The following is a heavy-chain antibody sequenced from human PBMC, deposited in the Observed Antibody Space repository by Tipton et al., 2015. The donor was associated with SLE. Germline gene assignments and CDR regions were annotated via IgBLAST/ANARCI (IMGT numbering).Heavy chain of an antibody. V-gene: IGHV1-69*05. CDR2: IIPIFGTA. J-gene: IGHJ5*02. Sequence: QSGAEVKKPGSSVKVSCKASGGTFSSYAISWVRQAPGQGLEWMGGIIPIFGTANYAQKFQGRVTMTRNTSISTAYMELSSLRSEDTAVYYCARGSLLWSHGPDPWGQGTLVTVSS. CDR1: GGTFSSYA. CDR3: ARGSLLWSHGPDP. D-gene: IGHD2-21*01.